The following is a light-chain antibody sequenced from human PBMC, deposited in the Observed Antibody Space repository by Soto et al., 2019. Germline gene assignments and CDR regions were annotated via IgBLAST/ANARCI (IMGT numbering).Light chain of an antibody. CDR3: QQSDSTVYT. Sequence: IQMIQSPSSLSASIGDRVTITCRASQSVINHLNWYQQKPGEAPKLLIYAADTLQNGVPSRFSGSGSGTDFTLTSSSLQPEDFATYDCQQSDSTVYTFGQGTKLEI. CDR2: AAD. J-gene: IGKJ2*01. V-gene: IGKV1-39*01. CDR1: QSVINH.